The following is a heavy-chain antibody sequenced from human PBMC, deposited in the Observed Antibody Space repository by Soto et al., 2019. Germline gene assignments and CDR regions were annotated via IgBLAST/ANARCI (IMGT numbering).Heavy chain of an antibody. CDR1: GYTFTSYG. V-gene: IGHV1-18*01. J-gene: IGHJ4*02. D-gene: IGHD5-18*01. CDR2: ISAYNGNT. Sequence: GASVKVSCKASGYTFTSYGISCVQQAPGQGLEWMGWISAYNGNTNYAQKLQGRVTMTTDTSTSTAYMELRSLRSDDTAVYYCAPHTLDTGMPSGYWGQGTLVTVSS. CDR3: APHTLDTGMPSGY.